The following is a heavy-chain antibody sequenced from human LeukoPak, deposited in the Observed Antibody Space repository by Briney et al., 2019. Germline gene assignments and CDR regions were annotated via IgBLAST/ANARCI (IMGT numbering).Heavy chain of an antibody. Sequence: GGSLRLSCAASGFTFSSYSMNWVRQAPGKGLEWVSYISSSIITIYYTDSVKGRFAISRDNAKNSLYLQMNSLRAEDTAVYYCARDPRNKGFDPWGQGTLVTVSS. J-gene: IGHJ5*02. CDR2: ISSSIITI. CDR3: ARDPRNKGFDP. CDR1: GFTFSSYS. D-gene: IGHD1/OR15-1a*01. V-gene: IGHV3-48*01.